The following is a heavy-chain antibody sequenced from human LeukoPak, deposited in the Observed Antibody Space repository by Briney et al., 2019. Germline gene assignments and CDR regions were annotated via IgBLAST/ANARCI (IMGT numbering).Heavy chain of an antibody. D-gene: IGHD2-2*01. Sequence: GESLKISCKGSGYSFTSNWIGWVRQMPGKGLEWMGIIYPGDADTRYSPSFQGQVTISADKSISTAYLQWSSLKASDTGMYYCARPSTAASDYWGQGTLVTVSS. CDR3: ARPSTAASDY. J-gene: IGHJ4*02. CDR1: GYSFTSNW. V-gene: IGHV5-51*01. CDR2: IYPGDADT.